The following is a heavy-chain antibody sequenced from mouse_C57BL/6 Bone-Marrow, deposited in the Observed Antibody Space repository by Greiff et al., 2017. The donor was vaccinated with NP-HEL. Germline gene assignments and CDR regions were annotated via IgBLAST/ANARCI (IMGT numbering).Heavy chain of an antibody. J-gene: IGHJ2*01. CDR1: GYSITSGYY. CDR2: ISYDGSN. Sequence: DVQLVESGPGLVKPSQSLSLTCSVTGYSITSGYYWNWIRQFPGNKLEWMGYISYDGSNNYNPSLKNRISITRDTSKNQFFLKLNSVTTEDTATYYCARSRWLPHYFDYWGQGTTLTVSS. V-gene: IGHV3-6*01. D-gene: IGHD2-3*01. CDR3: ARSRWLPHYFDY.